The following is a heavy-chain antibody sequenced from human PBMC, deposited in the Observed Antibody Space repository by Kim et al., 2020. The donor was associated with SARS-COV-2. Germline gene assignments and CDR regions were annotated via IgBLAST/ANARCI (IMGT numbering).Heavy chain of an antibody. D-gene: IGHD4-17*01. Sequence: ASAGKGLITIPRENSKNALYLQMNSLRAEDTAVYYCASSQRDYGDYVFAYWGQGTLVTVSS. V-gene: IGHV3-30*01. J-gene: IGHJ4*02. CDR3: ASSQRDYGDYVFAY.